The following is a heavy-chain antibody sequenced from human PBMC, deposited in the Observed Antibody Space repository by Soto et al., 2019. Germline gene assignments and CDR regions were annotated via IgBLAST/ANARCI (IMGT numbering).Heavy chain of an antibody. Sequence: GGSLRLSCAGSGFTFRNYAMSWVRQAPGKGLEWVSGISGSGAGTYYGDSVKGRFTVSRDNSKNTLYLQMNSLRAEDTAEYYCAKESMTDEYYYHYGMDVWGQGTTVTVSS. V-gene: IGHV3-23*01. CDR2: ISGSGAGT. J-gene: IGHJ6*02. D-gene: IGHD3-22*01. CDR3: AKESMTDEYYYHYGMDV. CDR1: GFTFRNYA.